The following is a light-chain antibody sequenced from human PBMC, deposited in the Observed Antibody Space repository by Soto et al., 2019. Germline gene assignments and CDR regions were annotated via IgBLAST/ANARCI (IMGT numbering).Light chain of an antibody. CDR1: QSVNQK. CDR3: QQFNNWPHT. CDR2: VAS. Sequence: EIVLLQSPATLSVSPGVSVTLSCRASQSVNQKLGWYQQKPGQAPRLLIYVASYRATGIPARFSGSGSGTEYTLTISNLQAEEFAVYYCQQFNNWPHTFGQGTRLEIK. J-gene: IGKJ5*01. V-gene: IGKV3-15*01.